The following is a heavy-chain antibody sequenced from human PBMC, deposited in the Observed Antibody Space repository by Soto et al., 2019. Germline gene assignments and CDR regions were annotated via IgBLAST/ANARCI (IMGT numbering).Heavy chain of an antibody. CDR2: TYYRSKWYN. D-gene: IGHD3-22*01. V-gene: IGHV6-1*01. J-gene: IGHJ4*02. CDR1: GDSVSSDSAA. CDR3: ARAPTFWEDLLWDSSDYYYAYFDY. Sequence: QVQLQQSGPGLVKPSQTLSLTCAISGDSVSSDSAAWNWIRQAPSRGLEWLGRTYYRSKWYNDYAVSVKRRITINPDTSKNQFPLQLNSMTPEDTAVYYCARAPTFWEDLLWDSSDYYYAYFDYWGQGTLVTVSS.